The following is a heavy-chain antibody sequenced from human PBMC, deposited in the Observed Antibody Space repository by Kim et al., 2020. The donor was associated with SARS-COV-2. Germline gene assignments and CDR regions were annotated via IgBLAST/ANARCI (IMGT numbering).Heavy chain of an antibody. CDR1: GFSFSSYV. J-gene: IGHJ4*02. V-gene: IGHV3-23*01. Sequence: GGSLRLSCAASGFSFSSYVMNWVRQAPGKGLEWVSVISGSGVSTYYADSVKGRFTISRDNSKNTLYLQMNSLRAEDTALYYCAKGTASSSPRHLDYWGQGTLVIVSS. CDR3: AKGTASSSPRHLDY. CDR2: ISGSGVST. D-gene: IGHD3-10*01.